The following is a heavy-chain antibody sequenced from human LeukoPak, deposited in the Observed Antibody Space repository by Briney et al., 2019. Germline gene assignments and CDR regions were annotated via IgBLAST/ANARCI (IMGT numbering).Heavy chain of an antibody. CDR2: IYYSGST. D-gene: IGHD2-2*01. CDR1: GGTFSSYA. V-gene: IGHV4-59*01. CDR3: AREGSYCSSTSCYGKWFDP. J-gene: IGHJ5*02. Sequence: SCKASGGTFSSYAISWIRQPPGKGLEWIGYIYYSGSTNYNPSLKSRVTISVDTSKNQFSLKLSSVTAADTAVYYCAREGSYCSSTSCYGKWFDPWGQGTLVTVSS.